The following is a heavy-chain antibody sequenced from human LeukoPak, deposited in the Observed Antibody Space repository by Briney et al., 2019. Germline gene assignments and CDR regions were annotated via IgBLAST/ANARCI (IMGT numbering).Heavy chain of an antibody. J-gene: IGHJ1*01. V-gene: IGHV4-30-2*01. CDR2: IYHSGST. CDR3: ARGGSSGGSWGLEYFQH. D-gene: IGHD2-15*01. CDR1: GGSISSGGYS. Sequence: PSQTLSPTCAVSGGSISSGGYSWSWIRQPPGKGLEWIGYIYHSGSTYYNPSLKSRVTISVDRSKNQFSLKLSSVTAADTAVYYCARGGSSGGSWGLEYFQHWGQGTLVTVSS.